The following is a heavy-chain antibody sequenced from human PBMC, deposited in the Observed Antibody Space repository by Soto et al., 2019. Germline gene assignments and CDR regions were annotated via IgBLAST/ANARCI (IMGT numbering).Heavy chain of an antibody. CDR2: IYYSGST. CDR1: GGSISNYY. Sequence: SETLSLTCTVSGGSISNYYWSWIRQPPGKGLEWIGYIYYSGSTNYNPSLKSRVTISVDTSKNQISLKMNSVTAADTAVYYCARVNYGNYYYYYGMDVWGQGTTVTVSS. V-gene: IGHV4-59*01. D-gene: IGHD4-17*01. CDR3: ARVNYGNYYYYYGMDV. J-gene: IGHJ6*02.